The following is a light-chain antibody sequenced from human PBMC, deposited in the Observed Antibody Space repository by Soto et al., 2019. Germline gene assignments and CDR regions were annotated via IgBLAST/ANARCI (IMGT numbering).Light chain of an antibody. CDR3: SSYTSSSTPC. Sequence: SALTPPASVSGSPGQSITISCTGTSSDVGGYNYVSWYQQHPGKAPKLMIYEVSNRPSGVSNRFSGSKSGNTASLTISGLQAEDEADYYCSSYTSSSTPCFGTGTKLTVL. CDR2: EVS. CDR1: SSDVGGYNY. V-gene: IGLV2-14*01. J-gene: IGLJ1*01.